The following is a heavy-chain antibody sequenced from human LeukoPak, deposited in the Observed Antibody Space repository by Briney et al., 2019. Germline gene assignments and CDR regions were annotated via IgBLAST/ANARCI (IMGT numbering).Heavy chain of an antibody. CDR1: GFTFSSYS. J-gene: IGHJ4*02. CDR3: ARIGSTSPHFDY. CDR2: ISSSSSYI. D-gene: IGHD2-2*01. Sequence: GGSLRLSCAASGFTFSSYSMNCVRQAPGKGLEWVSSISSSSSYIYYADSVKGRFTISRDNATNSLYLQMNSLRAEDTAVYYCARIGSTSPHFDYWGQGTLVTVSS. V-gene: IGHV3-21*01.